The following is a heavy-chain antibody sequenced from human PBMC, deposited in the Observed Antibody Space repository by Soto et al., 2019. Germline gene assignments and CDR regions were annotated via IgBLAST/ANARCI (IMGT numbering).Heavy chain of an antibody. Sequence: SETLSLTCAVSGGSISSRNWWNWVRQPPGKGVEWIGKIYHSGSTNYNPSLKSRVTISVDKSKNQFSLKLNSVTAADTAVYYCARVEGRFYYGMDVWGQGTTVTVSS. CDR3: ARVEGRFYYGMDV. CDR1: GGSISSRNW. J-gene: IGHJ6*02. CDR2: IYHSGST. V-gene: IGHV4-4*02.